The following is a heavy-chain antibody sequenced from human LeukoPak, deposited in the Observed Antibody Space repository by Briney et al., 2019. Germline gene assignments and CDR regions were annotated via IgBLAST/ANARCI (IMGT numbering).Heavy chain of an antibody. CDR2: ISSSSSYI. J-gene: IGHJ4*02. V-gene: IGHV3-21*01. CDR1: GFTFSDYA. Sequence: GGSLRLSCAASGFTFSDYALIRVRQAPGKGLEWVSSISSSSSYIYYADSVKGRFTISRDNAKNSLYLQMNSLRAEDTAVYYCARDLPPLGRYCSGGSCQGNFDYWGQGTLVTVSS. D-gene: IGHD2-15*01. CDR3: ARDLPPLGRYCSGGSCQGNFDY.